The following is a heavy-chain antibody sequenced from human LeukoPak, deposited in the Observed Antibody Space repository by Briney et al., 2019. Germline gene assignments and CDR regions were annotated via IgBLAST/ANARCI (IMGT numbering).Heavy chain of an antibody. D-gene: IGHD3-3*01. CDR2: ITAYNGDT. CDR3: ARDSYDFWSGYYLDY. J-gene: IGHJ4*02. CDR1: GYTFTIYG. V-gene: IGHV1-18*01. Sequence: GASVKVSCKASGYTFTIYGISWVRQAPGQGLEWMGWITAYNGDTNYSQKLQGRVTMTTDTSTSTAYMELRSLRSDDTAVYYCARDSYDFWSGYYLDYWGQGTLVTVSS.